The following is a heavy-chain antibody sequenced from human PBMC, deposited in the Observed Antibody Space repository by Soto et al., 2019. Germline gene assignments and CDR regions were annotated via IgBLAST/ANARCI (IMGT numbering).Heavy chain of an antibody. J-gene: IGHJ4*02. V-gene: IGHV2-5*01. D-gene: IGHD6-13*01. CDR3: AHSRYSIRAF. CDR1: WSSHNTNGEG. Sequence: AAKPMSHAQSLTQDCSSRWSSHNTNGEGVGWIRQPPGKALEWLALIYWNDDKRYSPSLKSRLTITKDTSKNQVVLTMTNMDPVVTATYYCAHSRYSIRAFWGQGTLVLGSS. CDR2: IYWNDDK.